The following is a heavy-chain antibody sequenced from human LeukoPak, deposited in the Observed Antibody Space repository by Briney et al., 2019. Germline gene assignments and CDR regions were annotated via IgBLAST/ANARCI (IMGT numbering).Heavy chain of an antibody. D-gene: IGHD2-2*01. CDR3: ARADQLAYLDSDFDY. CDR2: ISYDGSNK. V-gene: IGHV3-30-3*01. CDR1: GFTFSSYA. J-gene: IGHJ4*02. Sequence: PGGSLRLSCAASGFTFSSYAMHWVRQAPGKGLEWVAVISYDGSNKYYADSVKGRFTISRDNSKNTLYLQMNSLRAEDTAVYYCARADQLAYLDSDFDYWGQGTLVTVSS.